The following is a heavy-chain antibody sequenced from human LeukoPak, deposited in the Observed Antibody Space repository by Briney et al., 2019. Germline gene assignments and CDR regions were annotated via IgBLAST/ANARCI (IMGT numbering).Heavy chain of an antibody. CDR3: ASRNDYGDLRGYNWFDP. CDR2: INPNSGGT. J-gene: IGHJ5*02. Sequence: ASVKVSCKASGGTFSSYAISWVRRAPGQGLEWMGWINPNSGGTNYAQKFQGWVTMTRDTSISTAYMELSRLRSDDTAVYYCASRNDYGDLRGYNWFDPWGQGTLVTVSS. D-gene: IGHD4-17*01. V-gene: IGHV1-2*04. CDR1: GGTFSSYA.